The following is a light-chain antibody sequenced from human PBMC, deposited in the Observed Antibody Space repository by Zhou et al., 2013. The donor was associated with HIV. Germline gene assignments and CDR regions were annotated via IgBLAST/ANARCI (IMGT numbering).Light chain of an antibody. CDR3: AAWDDSLNAVV. CDR2: EVT. V-gene: IGLV2-8*01. J-gene: IGLJ2*01. Sequence: QSALTQPPSASGTPGQSVTISCTGTSSDVGGYNYVAWYQHHPGKAPKIMIYEVTKRPSGVPDRFSGSKSGNTASLAISGLQSEDEADYYCAAWDDSLNAVVFGEGTKLTVL. CDR1: SSDVGGYNY.